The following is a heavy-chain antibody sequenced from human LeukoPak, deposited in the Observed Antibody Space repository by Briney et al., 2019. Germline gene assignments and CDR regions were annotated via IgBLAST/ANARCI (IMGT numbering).Heavy chain of an antibody. CDR3: SRSDYGDAGGAFDI. J-gene: IGHJ3*02. V-gene: IGHV3-20*04. CDR2: INWSGGST. Sequence: GGSLRLSCAASGFTFDDYGMSWVRHAPGKGLEWVSGINWSGGSTAYADSVKGRFAISRDNAKNYLYLQMNSLRAEDTALYYCSRSDYGDAGGAFDIWGQGTMVTVSS. D-gene: IGHD4-17*01. CDR1: GFTFDDYG.